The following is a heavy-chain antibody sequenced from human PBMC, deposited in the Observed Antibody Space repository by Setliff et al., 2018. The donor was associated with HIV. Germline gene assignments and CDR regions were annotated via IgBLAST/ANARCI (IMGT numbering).Heavy chain of an antibody. Sequence: ASVKVSCKASGYTFTNYFMHWVRQAPGEGLEWVGRVDPEDGETRYAMKFQGSVTISADTSTDTTYLSLTSLRSQDTAVYYCATVRIVGATEFDYWGQGPVVTV. V-gene: IGHV1-69-2*01. CDR3: ATVRIVGATEFDY. CDR1: GYTFTNYF. J-gene: IGHJ4*02. D-gene: IGHD1-26*01. CDR2: VDPEDGET.